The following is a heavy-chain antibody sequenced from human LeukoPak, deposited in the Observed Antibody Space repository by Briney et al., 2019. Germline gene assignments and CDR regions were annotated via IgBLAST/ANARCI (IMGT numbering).Heavy chain of an antibody. Sequence: GGSLRLSCAASGFTFDDYAMHWVRQAPGKGLEWVSGISWNSGSIGYADSVKGRFTISRDNAKNSLYLQMNSLRAEDTAVYYCARDTSNSPDYWGQGTLVTVSS. CDR3: ARDTSNSPDY. V-gene: IGHV3-9*01. CDR2: ISWNSGSI. CDR1: GFTFDDYA. D-gene: IGHD4-11*01. J-gene: IGHJ4*02.